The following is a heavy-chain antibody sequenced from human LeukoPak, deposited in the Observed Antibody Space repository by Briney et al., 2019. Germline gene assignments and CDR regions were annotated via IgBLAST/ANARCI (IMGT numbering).Heavy chain of an antibody. J-gene: IGHJ4*02. CDR1: GFTVSSNY. D-gene: IGHD3-22*01. CDR3: ARDSYYYDSSGHYWGY. CDR2: IYSGGST. Sequence: PGGSLRLSCAASGFTVSSNYMSWVRQAPGKGLEWVSVIYSGGSTYYADSVKGRFTISRDNYKNTLYLQMNSLRAEDTAVYYCARDSYYYDSSGHYWGYWGQGTLVTVSS. V-gene: IGHV3-66*01.